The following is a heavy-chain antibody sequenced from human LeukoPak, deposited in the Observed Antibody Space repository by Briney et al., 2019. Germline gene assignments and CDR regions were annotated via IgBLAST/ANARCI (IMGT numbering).Heavy chain of an antibody. CDR2: IIPIFGTA. V-gene: IGHV1-69*13. CDR1: GGTFSSYA. CDR3: ARTLGYCSGGSCYAFDI. Sequence: ASVKVSCKASGGTFSSYAISWVRQAPGQGLEWMGGIIPIFGTANYAPKFQGRVTITADESTSTAYMELSSLRSEDTAVYYCARTLGYCSGGSCYAFDIWGQGTMVTVSS. D-gene: IGHD2-15*01. J-gene: IGHJ3*02.